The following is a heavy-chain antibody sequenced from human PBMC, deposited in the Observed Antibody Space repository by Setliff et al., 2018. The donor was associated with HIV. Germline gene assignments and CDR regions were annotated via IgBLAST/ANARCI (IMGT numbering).Heavy chain of an antibody. V-gene: IGHV3-66*02. Sequence: PGGSLRLSCAASGFTVSSYYMAWVRQAPGKGLEWVSTIYSDVSTYHADSVKGRFTLSRDTSKNTLSLQMNTLRPEDTAVYFCARVRLYNSALDYWGQGTLVTVSS. CDR1: GFTVSSYY. D-gene: IGHD3-22*01. J-gene: IGHJ4*02. CDR2: IYSDVST. CDR3: ARVRLYNSALDY.